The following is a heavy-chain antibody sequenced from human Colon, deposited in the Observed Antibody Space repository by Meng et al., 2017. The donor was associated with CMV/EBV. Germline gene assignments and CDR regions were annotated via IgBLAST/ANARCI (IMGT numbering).Heavy chain of an antibody. CDR1: GGYFDGDY. CDR3: SRGADPYKSGIY. D-gene: IGHD5-24*01. V-gene: IGHV4-34*01. CDR2: IHQSGST. J-gene: IGHJ4*02. Sequence: QVHLQQLAAGLLRSSETLSLPCAVYGGYFDGDYWTWIRQPPGKGLEWIGEIHQSGSTFYNPSLNNRVSISVDTSKNQFSLNLRSVTAADTAVYYCSRGADPYKSGIYWGQGALVTVSS.